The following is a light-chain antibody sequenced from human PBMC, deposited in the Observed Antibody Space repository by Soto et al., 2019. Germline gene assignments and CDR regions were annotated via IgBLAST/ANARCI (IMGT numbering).Light chain of an antibody. CDR2: DAS. Sequence: ETVMAQSPATLSVSPGERPTLSCRASQSVYSNLAWYQQKPGQAPRLLIYDASTRATGIPARFSGSGSGTDFTLTISSLQSEDFAVYYCQQYNTLPLTFRPGTKVDIK. CDR1: QSVYSN. CDR3: QQYNTLPLT. V-gene: IGKV3-15*01. J-gene: IGKJ3*01.